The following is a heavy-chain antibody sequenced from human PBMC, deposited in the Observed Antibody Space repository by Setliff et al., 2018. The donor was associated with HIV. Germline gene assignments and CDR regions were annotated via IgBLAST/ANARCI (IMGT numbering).Heavy chain of an antibody. D-gene: IGHD3-10*01. J-gene: IGHJ3*02. CDR1: GFTFSRCW. V-gene: IGHV3-7*01. Sequence: PGGSLRLSCVASGFTFSRCWMSWVRQAPGKGLEWVGNIKQDGSEKYYVDSVKGRFTISRDNAKNSLYLQMNSLRADDTAMYYCACPKEGYSGSGGAFQIWGQGTMVTRLL. CDR3: ACPKEGYSGSGGAFQI. CDR2: IKQDGSEK.